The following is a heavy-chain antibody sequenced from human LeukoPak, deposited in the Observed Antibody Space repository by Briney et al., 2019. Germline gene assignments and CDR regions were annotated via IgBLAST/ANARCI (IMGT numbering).Heavy chain of an antibody. CDR2: IYTSGST. Sequence: SETLSLTCTVSGNSISSYHWSWIRQPAGKGLEWIGRIYTSGSTNYNPSLKSRVTMSVDTSKNQFSLNLSSVTAADTAFYYCARETTGLARYFDYWGQGTLVTVSS. D-gene: IGHD4-11*01. V-gene: IGHV4-4*07. J-gene: IGHJ4*02. CDR1: GNSISSYH. CDR3: ARETTGLARYFDY.